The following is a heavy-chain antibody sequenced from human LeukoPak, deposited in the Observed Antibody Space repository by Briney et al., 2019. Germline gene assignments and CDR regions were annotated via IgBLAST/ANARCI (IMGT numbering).Heavy chain of an antibody. V-gene: IGHV3-30*18. J-gene: IGHJ4*02. CDR2: ISYDGSNK. CDR3: AKDLGWSFDY. CDR1: GFTFSSYG. Sequence: PGGSLRLSCAASGFTFSSYGMHWVRQAPGKGLEWVAVISYDGSNKYYADSVKGRFTISRDNSKNTLYLQMNSLGAEDTAVYYCAKDLGWSFDYWGQGTLVTVSS.